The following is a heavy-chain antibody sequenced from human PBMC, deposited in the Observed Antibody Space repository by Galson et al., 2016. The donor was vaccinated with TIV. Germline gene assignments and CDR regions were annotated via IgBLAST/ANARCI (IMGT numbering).Heavy chain of an antibody. CDR2: MDPNGGNA. CDR1: GFTFTTSY. J-gene: IGHJ4*02. D-gene: IGHD3-16*01. CDR3: VGVINADQASDS. V-gene: IGHV1-46*01. Sequence: SVKVSCKASGFTFTTSYIHWVRQAPGQGLEWMGIMDPNGGNATYAQKFQGRAIMTTDTSTSTAYLDLSSLRSEDTATYYCVGVINADQASDSWGKGTMVTVSS.